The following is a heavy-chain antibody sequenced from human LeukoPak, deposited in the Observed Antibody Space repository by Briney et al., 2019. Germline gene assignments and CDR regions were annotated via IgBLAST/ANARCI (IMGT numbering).Heavy chain of an antibody. CDR3: ARGQWLLVYFDY. D-gene: IGHD6-19*01. V-gene: IGHV4-39*07. J-gene: IGHJ4*02. CDR2: IFYSGNT. CDR1: GDSISSSDYF. Sequence: PSETLSLTCTVSGDSISSSDYFWGWIRQPPGKELEWIGSIFYSGNTYYNPSLKSRVIISLDTSKNQFSLKLSSVIAADTAIYYCARGQWLLVYFDYWGQGTLVTVSS.